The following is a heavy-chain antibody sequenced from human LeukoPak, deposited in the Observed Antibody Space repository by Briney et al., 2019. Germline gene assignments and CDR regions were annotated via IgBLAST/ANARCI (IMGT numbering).Heavy chain of an antibody. CDR2: IIPIFGTA. V-gene: IGHV1-69*13. Sequence: SVKVSCKASGGTFSSYAISWVRQAPGQGLEWMGGIIPIFGTANYAQKFQGRVTITADESTSTAYMELSSLRSENTAVYYCAREERDRGYDYFDYWGQGTLVTVSS. D-gene: IGHD5-12*01. CDR1: GGTFSSYA. J-gene: IGHJ4*02. CDR3: AREERDRGYDYFDY.